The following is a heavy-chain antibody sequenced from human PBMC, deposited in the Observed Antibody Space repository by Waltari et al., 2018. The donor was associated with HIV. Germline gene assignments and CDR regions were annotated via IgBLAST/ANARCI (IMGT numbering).Heavy chain of an antibody. V-gene: IGHV1-2*02. CDR1: GYTFTGYY. Sequence: QVQLVQSGAEVKKPGASVKVSCKGSGYTFTGYYLHWVRQAPGKGLEWMGWINPNNGGTNYAQKFQDRVTMTRDTSISTAYMELSRLRSDDTAVYYCARNLDGDYVLAYWGQGILVTVSS. CDR3: ARNLDGDYVLAY. J-gene: IGHJ4*02. CDR2: INPNNGGT. D-gene: IGHD4-17*01.